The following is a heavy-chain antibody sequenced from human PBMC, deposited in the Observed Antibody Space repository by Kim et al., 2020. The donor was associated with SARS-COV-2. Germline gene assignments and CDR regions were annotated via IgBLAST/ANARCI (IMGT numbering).Heavy chain of an antibody. CDR3: ARAPIWFGELGWFDS. J-gene: IGHJ5*01. D-gene: IGHD3-10*01. V-gene: IGHV4-31*02. Sequence: NQSLKSRVTILLDTSKNHFSLNLTSATAADTAVYYCARAPIWFGELGWFDSWGQGTLVTVSS.